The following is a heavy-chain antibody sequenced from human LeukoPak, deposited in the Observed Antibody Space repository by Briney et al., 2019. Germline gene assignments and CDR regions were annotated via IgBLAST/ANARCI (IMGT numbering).Heavy chain of an antibody. D-gene: IGHD2-15*01. Sequence: SETLSLTCTVSGGSISSYSRSWVRQPAGKGLEWIGRIYTSGSTNYNPSLKSRVTMSVDTSKIQFSLKLSSVTAADTAVYYCARDMGYCSGGSCYSHYFDYWGQGTLVTVSS. CDR1: GGSISSYS. CDR3: ARDMGYCSGGSCYSHYFDY. CDR2: IYTSGST. J-gene: IGHJ4*02. V-gene: IGHV4-4*07.